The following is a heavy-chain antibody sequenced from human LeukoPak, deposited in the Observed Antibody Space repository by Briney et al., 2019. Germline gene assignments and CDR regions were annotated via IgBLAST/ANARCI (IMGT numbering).Heavy chain of an antibody. CDR2: ISRSGGIT. CDR1: GFTFSSYA. V-gene: IGHV3-23*01. CDR3: TRNGGGLGI. D-gene: IGHD3-16*01. J-gene: IGHJ3*02. Sequence: GGSLRLSCAASGFTFSSYAMSWVRQAPGKGLEWVSTISRSGGITNYADSVKGRFTVSRDNSMNTLYLRMTSLRAEDTAIYYCTRNGGGLGIWGQGTMVTVS.